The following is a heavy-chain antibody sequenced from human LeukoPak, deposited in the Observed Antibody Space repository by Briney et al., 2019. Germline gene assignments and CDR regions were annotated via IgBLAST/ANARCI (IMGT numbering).Heavy chain of an antibody. CDR3: VRHYSYDISGYCPWDY. D-gene: IGHD3-22*01. CDR1: GFTFSSYW. J-gene: IGHJ4*02. CDR2: INSDGSST. V-gene: IGHV3-74*01. Sequence: GGSLTLSCAASGFTFSSYWMHWVRQAPAQGLVWVSRINSDGSSTTYAAPAKGRLTISRDNAKNTLYLQMNSRGAEDTAIYYCVRHYSYDISGYCPWDYWGQGTLVTVSS.